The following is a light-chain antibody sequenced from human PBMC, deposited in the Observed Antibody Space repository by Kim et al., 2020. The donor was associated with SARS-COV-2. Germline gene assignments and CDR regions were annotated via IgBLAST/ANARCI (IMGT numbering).Light chain of an antibody. V-gene: IGKV1-17*01. CDR2: GAS. J-gene: IGKJ5*01. Sequence: ASVGDRVTITCQASQDIRNDLGWYQQNPGRAPKRLIYGASSLQSGVPSRFSGSGSGTEFTLTISSVQPEDFATYFCLQHSTYPITFGQGTRMEIK. CDR1: QDIRND. CDR3: LQHSTYPIT.